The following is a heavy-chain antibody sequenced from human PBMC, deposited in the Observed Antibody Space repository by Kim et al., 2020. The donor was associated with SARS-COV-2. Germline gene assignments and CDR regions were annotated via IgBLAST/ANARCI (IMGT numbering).Heavy chain of an antibody. CDR1: GFTFNIYW. V-gene: IGHV3-74*03. Sequence: GGSLRLSCAASGFTFNIYWMNWVRQAPGKGLVWVSRINSDGSGTSYADSVKGRFTISRDNAKNTLDLQMNSLRAEDSAVYYCVREEVETDFDYWGRGTLVTVSS. J-gene: IGHJ4*02. CDR2: INSDGSGT. D-gene: IGHD2-21*02. CDR3: VREEVETDFDY.